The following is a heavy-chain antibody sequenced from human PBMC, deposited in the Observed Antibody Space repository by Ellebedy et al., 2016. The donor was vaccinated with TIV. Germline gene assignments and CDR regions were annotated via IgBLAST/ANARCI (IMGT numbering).Heavy chain of an antibody. D-gene: IGHD3-10*01. Sequence: PGGSLRLSCAASGFTFSDYDMSWVRQAPGKGPDWVSAITTSGAGTYYGNSVKGRFTISRHNSKNTVYLQMNSLTAEDTALYYCRAYGSGSRRAFEHWGQGTLVTVSS. CDR1: GFTFSDYD. V-gene: IGHV3-23*01. J-gene: IGHJ4*02. CDR2: ITTSGAGT. CDR3: RAYGSGSRRAFEH.